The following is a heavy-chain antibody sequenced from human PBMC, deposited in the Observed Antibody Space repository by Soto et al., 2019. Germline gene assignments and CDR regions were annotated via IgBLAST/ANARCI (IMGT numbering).Heavy chain of an antibody. V-gene: IGHV4-59*01. CDR2: IYYSGST. J-gene: IGHJ4*02. CDR1: GGSISSYY. D-gene: IGHD2-15*01. CDR3: ARVYCSGGSRYWGYFDY. Sequence: SETLSLTCTVSGGSISSYYWSWIRQPPGKGLEWIGYIYYSGSTNYNPSLKSRVTISVDTSKNQFSLKLSSVTAADTAVYYCARVYCSGGSRYWGYFDYWGQGTLVTVSS.